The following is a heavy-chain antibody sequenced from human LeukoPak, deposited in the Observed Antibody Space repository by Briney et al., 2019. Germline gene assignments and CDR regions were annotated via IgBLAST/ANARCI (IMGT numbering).Heavy chain of an antibody. D-gene: IGHD5-12*01. CDR3: IMTRGYSGYDLGY. CDR2: IKSKAAAGAT. V-gene: IGHV3-15*01. Sequence: GGSLRLSCAASGFTFSNAWMTWVRQAPGKGLEWVGRIKSKAAAGATDYAAPVKGRFTVSRDDSKNTVFLQMNSLKTEDTAVYYCIMTRGYSGYDLGYWGQGTLVTVSS. J-gene: IGHJ4*02. CDR1: GFTFSNAW.